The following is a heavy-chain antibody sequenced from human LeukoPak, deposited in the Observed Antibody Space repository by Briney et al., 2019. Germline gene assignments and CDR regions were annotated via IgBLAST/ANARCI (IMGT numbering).Heavy chain of an antibody. Sequence: GGSLRLSCVASGFTFSSYGMHWVRQAPGKGLEWVAIVWHDGSDKYYADSVKGRFTVSRDNSKNTIYLQLNSLRAEDTAVYYCARDLDYSNHFSWLDPWGQGTLVIVSS. CDR2: VWHDGSDK. V-gene: IGHV3-33*01. CDR1: GFTFSSYG. D-gene: IGHD4-11*01. CDR3: ARDLDYSNHFSWLDP. J-gene: IGHJ5*02.